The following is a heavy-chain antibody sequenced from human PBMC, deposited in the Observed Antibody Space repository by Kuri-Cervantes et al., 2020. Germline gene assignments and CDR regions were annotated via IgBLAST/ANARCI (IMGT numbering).Heavy chain of an antibody. J-gene: IGHJ3*02. CDR1: GYTFTSYY. CDR2: INPSGGST. CDR3: ARGKGYNWNDAALDI. V-gene: IGHV1-46*01. D-gene: IGHD1-1*01. Sequence: SVKVSCKASGYTFTSYYIHWVRQAPGQGLEWMGIINPSGGSTSYAQKFQDRVTITRDTSTTTVYMELSSLRSEDTSVYYCARGKGYNWNDAALDIWGQGTMVTVSS.